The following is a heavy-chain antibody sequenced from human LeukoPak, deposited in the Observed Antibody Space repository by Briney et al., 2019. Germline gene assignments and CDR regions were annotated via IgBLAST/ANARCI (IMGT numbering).Heavy chain of an antibody. CDR1: GGSISSYY. CDR3: ARRRGYSGYGHY. V-gene: IGHV4-34*01. J-gene: IGHJ4*02. CDR2: INHSGST. D-gene: IGHD5-12*01. Sequence: SSETLSLTCTVSGGSISSYYWSWIRQPPGKGLEWIGEINHSGSTNYNPSLKSRVTISVDTSKNQFSLKLSSVTAADTAVYYCARRRGYSGYGHYWGQGTLVTVSS.